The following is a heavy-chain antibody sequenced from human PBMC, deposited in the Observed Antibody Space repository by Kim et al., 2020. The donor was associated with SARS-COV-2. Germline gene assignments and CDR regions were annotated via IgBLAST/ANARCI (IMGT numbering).Heavy chain of an antibody. CDR1: GGSISSSSYY. J-gene: IGHJ1*01. Sequence: SETLSLTCTVSGGSISSSSYYWGWIRQPPGKGLEWIGSIYYSGSTYYNPSLKSRVTISVDTSKNQFSLKLSSVTAADTAVYYCARLNKWELPLDWGQGTLVTVSS. V-gene: IGHV4-39*01. CDR3: ARLNKWELPLD. D-gene: IGHD1-26*01. CDR2: IYYSGST.